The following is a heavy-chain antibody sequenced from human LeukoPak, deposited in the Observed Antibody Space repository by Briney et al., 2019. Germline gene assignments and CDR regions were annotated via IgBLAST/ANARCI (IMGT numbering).Heavy chain of an antibody. Sequence: PSETLSLTCTVSGGSISSSSYYWGWIRQPPGKGLEWIGGIYYSGSTYYNPSLKSRVTISVDTSKNQFSLKLSSVTAADTAVYYCARQKSGSYGLFDYWGQGTLVTVSS. J-gene: IGHJ4*02. V-gene: IGHV4-39*01. CDR2: IYYSGST. D-gene: IGHD1-26*01. CDR1: GGSISSSSYY. CDR3: ARQKSGSYGLFDY.